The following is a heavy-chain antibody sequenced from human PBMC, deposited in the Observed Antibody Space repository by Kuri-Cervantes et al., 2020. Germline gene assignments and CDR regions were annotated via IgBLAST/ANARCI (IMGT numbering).Heavy chain of an antibody. CDR3: ARGASTMVRGVNGY. CDR2: INTNTGNP. CDR1: GYTFTGYY. D-gene: IGHD3-10*01. Sequence: ASVKVSCKASGYTFTGYYMHWVRQAPGQGLEWMGWINTNTGNPTYAQGFTGRFVFSLDTSVSTAYLQISSLKAEDTAVYYCARGASTMVRGVNGYWGQGTLVTVSS. V-gene: IGHV7-4-1*02. J-gene: IGHJ4*02.